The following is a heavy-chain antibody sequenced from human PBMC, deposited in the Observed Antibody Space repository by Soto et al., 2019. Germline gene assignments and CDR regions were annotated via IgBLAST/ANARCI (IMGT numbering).Heavy chain of an antibody. J-gene: IGHJ4*02. Sequence: QVQLVQSGAEVKKPGASAKLSCKASGYTFISFYVHWVRQAPGQGLEWMGVINPTGGGTSYAQKFQGRVTMTRDTSTSTVYMELSSLKSEDTGLYYCARESTLAYWGQGTLVTVSS. CDR1: GYTFISFY. CDR3: ARESTLAY. CDR2: INPTGGGT. V-gene: IGHV1-46*01.